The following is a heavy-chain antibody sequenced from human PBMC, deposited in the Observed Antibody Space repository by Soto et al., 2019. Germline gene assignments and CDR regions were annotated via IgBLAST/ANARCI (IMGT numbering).Heavy chain of an antibody. Sequence: SETLSLTCTVSGGSISSYYWSWIRQPPGKGLEWIGYIYYSGSTNYNPSLKSRVTISVDTSKNQSSLKLSSVTAADTAVYYCARGTQQLRDYYYYGMDVWGQGTTVTV. CDR1: GGSISSYY. CDR2: IYYSGST. D-gene: IGHD6-13*01. CDR3: ARGTQQLRDYYYYGMDV. J-gene: IGHJ6*02. V-gene: IGHV4-59*01.